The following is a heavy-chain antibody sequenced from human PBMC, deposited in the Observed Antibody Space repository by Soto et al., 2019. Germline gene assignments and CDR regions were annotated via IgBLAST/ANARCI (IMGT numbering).Heavy chain of an antibody. CDR1: GGSISSGGYY. V-gene: IGHV4-31*03. J-gene: IGHJ5*02. D-gene: IGHD2-15*01. CDR2: IYYSGST. CDR3: ARRGCSGGSCYSGFDP. Sequence: QVQLQESGPGLVKPSQTLSLTCTVSGGSISSGGYYWSWIRQHPGKGLEWIGYIYYSGSTYYNPSLKSRVTISVDTSKNQFSLKLSSVTAADTAVYYCARRGCSGGSCYSGFDPWGQGTLVTVSS.